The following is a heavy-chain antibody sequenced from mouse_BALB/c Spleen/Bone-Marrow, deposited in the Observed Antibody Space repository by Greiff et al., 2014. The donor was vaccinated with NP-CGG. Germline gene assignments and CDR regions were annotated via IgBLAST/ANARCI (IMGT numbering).Heavy chain of an antibody. V-gene: IGHV1-87*01. Sequence: QVQLQQSGAELARPGASVKLSCKTSGYTFTTCWMQWVKQRPGQGLEWIGAIYPGEGDTRYTQKFKGKATLTADKSSSTAYIQLSNLTSEDSAVYYCSREPSNWGYYWGQGTTLTVSS. CDR2: IYPGEGDT. CDR3: SREPSNWGYY. CDR1: GYTFTTCW. J-gene: IGHJ2*01.